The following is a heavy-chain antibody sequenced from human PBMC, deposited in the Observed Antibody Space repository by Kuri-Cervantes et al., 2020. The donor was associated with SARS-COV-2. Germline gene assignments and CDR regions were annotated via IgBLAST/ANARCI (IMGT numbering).Heavy chain of an antibody. D-gene: IGHD4-23*01. V-gene: IGHV1-18*01. J-gene: IGHJ4*02. CDR2: INPYNDNT. CDR1: GYTFKTYG. Sequence: ASVKVSCKASGYTFKTYGISWVRQAPGRGLEWMGYINPYNDNTNYAQIIQGRVTLTTDRSTNTAYMELRSLRSFDTAVYFCARSHTLYGGNSSPWDYWGQGTLVTVSS. CDR3: ARSHTLYGGNSSPWDY.